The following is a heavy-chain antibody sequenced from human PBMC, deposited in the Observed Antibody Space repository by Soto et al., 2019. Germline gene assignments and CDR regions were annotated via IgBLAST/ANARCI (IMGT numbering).Heavy chain of an antibody. Sequence: EAQLVESGGGLVQPGGSLRLSCAASGFTFSGYWMHWVRQAPERGLVWVSRINGDGTTTHYADSVKGRFTISRDNAKNTLYLQMNSLRAEDTAVYSCVRSREGYNLVAAYWGQGTLVTVSS. J-gene: IGHJ4*02. D-gene: IGHD5-12*01. CDR1: GFTFSGYW. CDR2: INGDGTTT. CDR3: VRSREGYNLVAAY. V-gene: IGHV3-74*01.